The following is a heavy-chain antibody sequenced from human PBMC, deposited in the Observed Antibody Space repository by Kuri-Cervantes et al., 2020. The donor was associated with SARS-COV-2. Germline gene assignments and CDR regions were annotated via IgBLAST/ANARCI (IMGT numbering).Heavy chain of an antibody. V-gene: IGHV1-2*02. CDR2: INPNSGGT. J-gene: IGHJ4*02. CDR1: GYTFTGYY. Sequence: ASVKVSCKASGYTFTGYYMHWVRQAPGQGLEWMGWINPNSGGTNYAQKFQGRVTMTRDASISTAYMELSRLRSDDTAVYYCARGRSGYPLDPPHFDYWGQGTLVTVSS. CDR3: ARGRSGYPLDPPHFDY. D-gene: IGHD3-3*01.